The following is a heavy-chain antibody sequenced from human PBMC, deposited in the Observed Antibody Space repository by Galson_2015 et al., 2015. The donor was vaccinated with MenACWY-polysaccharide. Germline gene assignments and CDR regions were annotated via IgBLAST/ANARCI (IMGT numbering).Heavy chain of an antibody. CDR3: AREEQLFTGGLFYFDY. CDR1: GYTFTGYY. D-gene: IGHD6-13*01. V-gene: IGHV1-2*06. Sequence: SVKVSCKASGYTFTGYYMHWVRQAPGQGLEWMGRINPNSGGTNYAQKFQGRVTMTRDTSISTAYMELSRLRSDDTAVYYCAREEQLFTGGLFYFDYWGQGTLVTVSS. J-gene: IGHJ4*02. CDR2: INPNSGGT.